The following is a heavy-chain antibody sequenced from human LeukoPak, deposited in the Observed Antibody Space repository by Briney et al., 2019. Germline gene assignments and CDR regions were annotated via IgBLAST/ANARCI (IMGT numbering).Heavy chain of an antibody. CDR2: ISGSGGST. J-gene: IGHJ3*01. V-gene: IGHV3-23*01. CDR3: ARDLVRGGNFYFAFDL. Sequence: GGSLRLSCAASGFTFSSYGMSWVRQAPGKGLEWVSAISGSGGSTYYADSVKGRFTISRDNSKNTLYLQMNSLRAEDTAVYYCARDLVRGGNFYFAFDLWGQGTMVTVSS. D-gene: IGHD2-15*01. CDR1: GFTFSSYG.